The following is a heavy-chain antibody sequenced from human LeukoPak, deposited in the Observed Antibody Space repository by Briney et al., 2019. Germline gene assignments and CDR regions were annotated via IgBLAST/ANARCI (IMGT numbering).Heavy chain of an antibody. Sequence: GASVKVSCKASGYTFNGFYLHWVRQAPGQGLEWMGWINPNSGGRNYAQKFQGRVTMTRDTSISTAYMELSRLRSDDTAVYYCARWMATVTTPDYWGQGTLVTVSS. CDR1: GYTFNGFY. V-gene: IGHV1-2*02. D-gene: IGHD4-11*01. J-gene: IGHJ4*02. CDR2: INPNSGGR. CDR3: ARWMATVTTPDY.